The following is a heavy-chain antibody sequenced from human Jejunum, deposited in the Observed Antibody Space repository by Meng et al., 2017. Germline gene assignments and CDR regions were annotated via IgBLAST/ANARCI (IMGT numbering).Heavy chain of an antibody. CDR1: GGSISSGSYY. CDR3: PRGHRIALDAFDI. V-gene: IGHV4-61*02. CDR2: CYTSGSA. J-gene: IGHJ3*02. D-gene: IGHD2/OR15-2a*01. Sequence: SETLSLTCTVSGGSISSGSYYWSWIRQPAGKGLEWIGRCYTSGSANYNPSLKSRVTITVDKSKSQFTLELGSVNAAATAMFYCPRGHRIALDAFDIWGQGTMVTVSS.